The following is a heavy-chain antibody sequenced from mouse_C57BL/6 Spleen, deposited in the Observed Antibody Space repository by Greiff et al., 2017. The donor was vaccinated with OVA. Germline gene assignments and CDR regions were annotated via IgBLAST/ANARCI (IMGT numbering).Heavy chain of an antibody. CDR1: GYTFTSYW. Sequence: QVQLQQPGAELVMPGASVKLSCKASGYTFTSYWMHWVKQRPGQGLEWIGEIDPSDSYTNYNQKFKGKSTLTVDKSSSTAYMQLSSLTSEDSAVYDCARRGSYYYAMDYWGQGTSVTVSS. J-gene: IGHJ4*01. CDR3: ARRGSYYYAMDY. V-gene: IGHV1-69*01. CDR2: IDPSDSYT.